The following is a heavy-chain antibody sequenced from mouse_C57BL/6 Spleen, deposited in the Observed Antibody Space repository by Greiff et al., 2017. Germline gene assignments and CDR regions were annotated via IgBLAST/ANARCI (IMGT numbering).Heavy chain of an antibody. V-gene: IGHV1-50*01. CDR2: IDPSDSYT. Sequence: QVQLQQPGAELVKPGASVKLSCKASGYTFTSYWMQWVKQRPGQGLEWIGEIDPSDSYTNYNQKFKGKATLTVDTSSSTAYMQLSSLTSEDSAVYYCARYPPTGFYAMDYWGQGTSVTVSS. J-gene: IGHJ4*01. CDR1: GYTFTSYW. D-gene: IGHD4-1*02. CDR3: ARYPPTGFYAMDY.